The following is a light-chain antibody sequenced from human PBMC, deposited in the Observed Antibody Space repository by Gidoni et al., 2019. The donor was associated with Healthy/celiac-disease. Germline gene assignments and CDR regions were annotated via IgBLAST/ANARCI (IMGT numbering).Light chain of an antibody. V-gene: IGKV4-1*01. CDR2: WAS. CDR1: QSVLYSSNNRNY. Sequence: DIVMTQSPDSLAVSLGERATINCKSSQSVLYSSNNRNYLAWYQQNPGQPPKLLIYWASTREYGVPDRFSGSGSWTNFTLTISSLQAEDVAVYYCQQYYSTPQTFGQGTKVEIK. J-gene: IGKJ1*01. CDR3: QQYYSTPQT.